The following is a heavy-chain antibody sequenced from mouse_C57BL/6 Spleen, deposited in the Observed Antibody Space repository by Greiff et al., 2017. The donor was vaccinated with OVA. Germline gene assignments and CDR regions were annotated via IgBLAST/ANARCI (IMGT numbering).Heavy chain of an antibody. CDR1: GYSITSGYY. D-gene: IGHD1-1*01. CDR3: ARKPPYYYGSSYYAMDY. V-gene: IGHV3-6*01. J-gene: IGHJ4*01. CDR2: ISYDGSN. Sequence: EVQLQESGPGLVKPSQSLSLTCSVTGYSITSGYYWNWLRQFPGNKLEWMGYISYDGSNNYNPSLKNRISITRDTSKNQFFLKLNSVTTEDTATYYCARKPPYYYGSSYYAMDYWGQGTSVTVSS.